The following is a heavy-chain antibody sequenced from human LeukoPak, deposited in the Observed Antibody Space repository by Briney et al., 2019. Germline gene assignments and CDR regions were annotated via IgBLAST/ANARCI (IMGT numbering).Heavy chain of an antibody. CDR1: GFPFTTYW. Sequence: PGGSLRLSCAASGFPFTTYWMSWVRQAPGKGLEWVANINEDGGEKYYADSVKGRFIISRDNARNSLYVQMNNLRAEDTAVYYCARTSGDPFDYWGQGTLVAVS. J-gene: IGHJ4*02. V-gene: IGHV3-7*01. CDR2: INEDGGEK. D-gene: IGHD4-17*01. CDR3: ARTSGDPFDY.